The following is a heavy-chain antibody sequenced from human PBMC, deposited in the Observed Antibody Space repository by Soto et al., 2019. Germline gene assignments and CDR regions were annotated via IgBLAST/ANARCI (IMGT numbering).Heavy chain of an antibody. CDR1: GGSISSGGYY. CDR2: IYYSGST. J-gene: IGHJ5*02. CDR3: ARDDIVVVPAATPLDWFDP. D-gene: IGHD2-2*01. Sequence: QVQLQESGPGLVKPSQTLSLTCTVSGGSISSGGYYWSWIRQHPGKGLEWIGYIYYSGSTYYNPSLKSRVTISVDTSKNQFSLKLSSVTAADTAVYYCARDDIVVVPAATPLDWFDPWGQGTLVTVSS. V-gene: IGHV4-31*03.